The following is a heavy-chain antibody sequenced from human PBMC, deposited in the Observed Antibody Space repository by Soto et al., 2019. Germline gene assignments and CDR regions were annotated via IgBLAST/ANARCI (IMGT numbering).Heavy chain of an antibody. CDR1: GFTFSSYA. CDR3: ANLFYGDYYFDY. Sequence: EVQLLESGGGLVQPGGSLRLSCAASGFTFSSYAMSWVRQAPGKGLEWVSAISGSGGSTYYADSVKGRFTISRDNSKNTLYLQMNSLRDEDTAVYYCANLFYGDYYFDYWGQGTLVTVSS. CDR2: ISGSGGST. D-gene: IGHD4-17*01. V-gene: IGHV3-23*01. J-gene: IGHJ4*02.